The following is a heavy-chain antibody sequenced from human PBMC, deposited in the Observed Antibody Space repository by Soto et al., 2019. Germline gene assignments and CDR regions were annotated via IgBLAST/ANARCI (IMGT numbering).Heavy chain of an antibody. V-gene: IGHV1-69*01. J-gene: IGHJ6*02. CDR1: GGTFSSYA. Sequence: QVQLVQSGAEVKKPGSSVKVSCKAPGGTFSSYAIIWVRQAPGQGLEWMGGVIPIFGTAKYAQKFQGRVTITADESTSTGYMELRSLRSEDTAVYYCARSKGGSSSLDIYYYYYYGMDVWGQGTTVTVSS. D-gene: IGHD2-15*01. CDR2: VIPIFGTA. CDR3: ARSKGGSSSLDIYYYYYYGMDV.